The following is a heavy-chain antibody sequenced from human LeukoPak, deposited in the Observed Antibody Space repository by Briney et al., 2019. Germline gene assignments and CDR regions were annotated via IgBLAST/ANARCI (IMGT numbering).Heavy chain of an antibody. V-gene: IGHV4-39*01. CDR3: ARQAGASDY. D-gene: IGHD1-26*01. CDR2: IHYSGST. J-gene: IGHJ4*02. Sequence: TSETLSLTCTVSGGSISSGSYYWSWIRQPAGKGLEWIGRIHYSGSTYYNPSLKSRVTISVDTSKNQFSLKLSSVTAADTAVYYCARQAGASDYWGQGTLVTVSS. CDR1: GGSISSGSYY.